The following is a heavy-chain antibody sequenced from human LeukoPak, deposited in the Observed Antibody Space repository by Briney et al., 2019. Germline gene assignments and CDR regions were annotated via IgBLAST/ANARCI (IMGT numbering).Heavy chain of an antibody. CDR1: GYTFTDYY. CDR2: VDPEDGET. J-gene: IGHJ4*02. Sequence: GATVKISCKASGYTFTDYYMHWVQQAPGKGLEWMGRVDPEDGETIYAEKFQGRVTITADTSTDTAYMELSSLRSEDTAVYYCARVDYGGNPVYIDYWGQGTLVTVSS. CDR3: ARVDYGGNPVYIDY. V-gene: IGHV1-69-2*01. D-gene: IGHD4-23*01.